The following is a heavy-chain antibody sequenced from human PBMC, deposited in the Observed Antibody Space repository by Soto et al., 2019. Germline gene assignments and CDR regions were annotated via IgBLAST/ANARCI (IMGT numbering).Heavy chain of an antibody. CDR2: IYYSGST. D-gene: IGHD4-17*01. V-gene: IGHV4-59*01. CDR3: ARDLLPYTVTTPYGMDV. J-gene: IGHJ6*02. CDR1: GGSISSYY. Sequence: LSLTCTVSGGSISSYYWSWIRQPPGKGLEWIGYIYYSGSTNYNPSLKSRVTISVDTSKNQFSLKLSSVTAADTAVYYCARDLLPYTVTTPYGMDVWGQGTTVTVSS.